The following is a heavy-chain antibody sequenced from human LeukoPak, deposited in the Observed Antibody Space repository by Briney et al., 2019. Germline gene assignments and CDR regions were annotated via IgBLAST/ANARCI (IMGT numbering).Heavy chain of an antibody. CDR2: ISADNGNT. D-gene: IGHD6-6*01. Sequence: ASVKVSCKASGYTFTSYAISWVRQAPGQGLEWMGWISADNGNTDYAQRFQGRVTMTTDTSTSTAYMERRSLRAEDTAVYYCAREYSSSSASGFDYWGQGTPVTVSS. CDR3: AREYSSSSASGFDY. CDR1: GYTFTSYA. J-gene: IGHJ4*02. V-gene: IGHV1-18*01.